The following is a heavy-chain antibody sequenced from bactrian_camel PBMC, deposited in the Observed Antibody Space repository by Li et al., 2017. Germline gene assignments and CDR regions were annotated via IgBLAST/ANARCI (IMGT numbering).Heavy chain of an antibody. V-gene: IGHV3S54*01. CDR3: AASFVVPSYCSRSYSNSQVFPF. CDR1: GDLEGRSC. CDR2: INTGGGSP. Sequence: VQLVESGGGSVQAGGSLTLSCAASGDLEGRSCIGWFRQSPGKEREGLGTINTGGGSPTYAGSVKGRVTISHDSAKNTVYLQMNSLKPEDTAMYYCAASFVVPSYCSRSYSNSQVFPFWGQGTQVTVS. J-gene: IGHJ4*01. D-gene: IGHD2*01.